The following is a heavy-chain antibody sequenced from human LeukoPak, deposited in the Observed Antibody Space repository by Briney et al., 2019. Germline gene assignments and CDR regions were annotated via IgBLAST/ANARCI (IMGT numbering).Heavy chain of an antibody. CDR3: AKDYYDSSGSRYTY. V-gene: IGHV3-23*01. CDR2: LSGSGSST. Sequence: GRSLRLSCAASGFTFSSYAMHWVRQAPGKGLEWVSALSGSGSSTWYVDSVKGRFTISRDNSKNTLYLQMNSLRAEDTAIYYCAKDYYDSSGSRYTYWGQGTLVTVSS. J-gene: IGHJ4*02. CDR1: GFTFSSYA. D-gene: IGHD3-22*01.